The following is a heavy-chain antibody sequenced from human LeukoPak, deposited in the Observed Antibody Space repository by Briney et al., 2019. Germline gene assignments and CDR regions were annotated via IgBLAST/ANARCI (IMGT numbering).Heavy chain of an antibody. CDR2: VNHRGST. Sequence: SETLSLTCAVYGVSFRGYYWSWVRQPPGKGLEWIGEVNHRGSTNYNPSLKSRVTISVDTSKNQFSLKLSSVTAADTAVYYCTQEDYWGQGTLVTVSS. CDR3: TQEDY. V-gene: IGHV4-34*01. J-gene: IGHJ4*02. CDR1: GVSFRGYY.